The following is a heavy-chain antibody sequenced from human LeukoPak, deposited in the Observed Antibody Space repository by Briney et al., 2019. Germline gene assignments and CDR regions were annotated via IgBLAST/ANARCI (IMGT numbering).Heavy chain of an antibody. Sequence: ASVKASCKASGYTFTSYGISWVRQAPGRGLEWMGWISAYNGNTNYAQKLQGRVTMTTDTSTSTAYMELRSLRSDDTAVYYCARGYCSGGSCNGWFDPWGQGTLVTVSS. CDR1: GYTFTSYG. CDR3: ARGYCSGGSCNGWFDP. CDR2: ISAYNGNT. J-gene: IGHJ5*02. D-gene: IGHD2-15*01. V-gene: IGHV1-18*01.